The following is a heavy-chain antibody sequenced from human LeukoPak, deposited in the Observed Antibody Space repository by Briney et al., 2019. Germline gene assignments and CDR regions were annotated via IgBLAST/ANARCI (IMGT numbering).Heavy chain of an antibody. CDR3: AKDRGTTTTTRECGYFDS. V-gene: IGHV3-33*06. J-gene: IGHJ4*02. CDR1: GFTFRSYG. Sequence: PGGSLRLSCAASGFTFRSYGMHWVRQAPGKGLKWVAVIWYDGSDKYYAGSVKGRFTISRDNSKNTLYLQMNSLRADDTAIYYCAKDRGTTTTTRECGYFDSWGQGTLVTVSS. D-gene: IGHD4-17*01. CDR2: IWYDGSDK.